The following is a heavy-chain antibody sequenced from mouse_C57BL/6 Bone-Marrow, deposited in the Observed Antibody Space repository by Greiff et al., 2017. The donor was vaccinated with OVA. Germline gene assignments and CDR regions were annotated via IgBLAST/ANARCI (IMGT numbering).Heavy chain of an antibody. CDR2: IHPNSGST. CDR1: GYTFTSYW. CDR3: ARYVDGPWCAD. V-gene: IGHV1-64*01. D-gene: IGHD2-3*01. J-gene: IGHJ3*01. Sequence: QVQLQQPGAELVKPGASVKLSCKASGYTFTSYWMHWVKQRPGQGLEWIGMIHPNSGSTNYNEKFKSKATLTVDKSSSTAYMQLSSLTSEDSAVYYCARYVDGPWCADWGQGTLVTVSA.